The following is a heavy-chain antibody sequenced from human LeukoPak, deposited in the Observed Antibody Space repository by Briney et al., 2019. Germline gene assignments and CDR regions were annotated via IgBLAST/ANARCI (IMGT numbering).Heavy chain of an antibody. V-gene: IGHV1-24*01. CDR2: FDPEDGET. CDR1: EYTLTGLS. D-gene: IGHD3-10*01. CDR3: ATNYGSGRYSIYYYMDV. Sequence: ASVKVSCKVSEYTLTGLSVHWVRLAPGKGLEWMGGFDPEDGETIYAQKFQGRVTMTEDTSTDTAYMELSSLRSEDTAVYYCATNYGSGRYSIYYYMDVWGKGTTVTVSS. J-gene: IGHJ6*03.